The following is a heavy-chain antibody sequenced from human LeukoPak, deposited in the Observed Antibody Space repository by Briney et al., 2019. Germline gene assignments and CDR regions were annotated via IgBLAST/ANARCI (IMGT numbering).Heavy chain of an antibody. CDR2: IIPILGIA. V-gene: IGHV1-69*04. CDR3: ARGGTPNCSGGSCYDY. D-gene: IGHD2-15*01. CDR1: VGTFSSYA. J-gene: IGHJ4*02. Sequence: GASVKVSCKASVGTFSSYAISWVRQAPGQGLEWMGRIIPILGIANYAQKFQGRVTITADKSTGTAYMELSSLRSEDTAVYYCARGGTPNCSGGSCYDYWGQGTLVTASS.